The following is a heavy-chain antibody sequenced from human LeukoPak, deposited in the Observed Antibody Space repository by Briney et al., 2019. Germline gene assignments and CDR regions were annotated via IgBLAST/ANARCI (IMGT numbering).Heavy chain of an antibody. V-gene: IGHV4-59*12. D-gene: IGHD3-10*01. CDR1: GGSISGYF. CDR2: IYYSGST. Sequence: SETLSLTCSVSGGSISGYFCSWIRQPPGKGLEWIGYIYYSGSTYYNPSLKSRVTISVDTSKNQFSLKLSSVTAADTAVYYCARDNGSGSYYAFDIWGQGTMVTVSS. J-gene: IGHJ3*02. CDR3: ARDNGSGSYYAFDI.